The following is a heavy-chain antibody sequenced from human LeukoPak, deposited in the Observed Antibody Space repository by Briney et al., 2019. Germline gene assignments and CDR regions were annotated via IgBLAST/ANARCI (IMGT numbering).Heavy chain of an antibody. CDR1: GYTFTSYG. V-gene: IGHV1-18*01. D-gene: IGHD5-24*01. CDR3: ARGLPWWQRWLQFPLYFDY. CDR2: ISAYNGNT. Sequence: GASVKVSCKASGYTFTSYGISWVRQAPGQGLEWMGWISAYNGNTNYAQKLQGRVTITADKSTSTAYMELSSLRSEDTAVYYCARGLPWWQRWLQFPLYFDYWGQGTLVTVSS. J-gene: IGHJ4*02.